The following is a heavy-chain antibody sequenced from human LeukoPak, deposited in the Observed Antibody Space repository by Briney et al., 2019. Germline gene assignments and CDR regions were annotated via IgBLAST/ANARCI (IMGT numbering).Heavy chain of an antibody. CDR1: GGSISSYY. D-gene: IGHD3-10*01. Sequence: SETLSLTCTVSGGSISSYYWSWIRQPPGKGLEWIGYIYYSGSTNYNPSLKSRVTISVDTSKNQFSLKLSSVTAADTAVYYCARERLYGSGSYYLWGQGTLVTVSS. J-gene: IGHJ4*02. V-gene: IGHV4-59*01. CDR2: IYYSGST. CDR3: ARERLYGSGSYYL.